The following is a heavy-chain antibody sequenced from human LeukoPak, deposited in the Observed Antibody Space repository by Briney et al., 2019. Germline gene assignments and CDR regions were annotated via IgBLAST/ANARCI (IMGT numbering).Heavy chain of an antibody. CDR3: ARDPESFGVVPTFDY. CDR2: ISAYNGNT. CDR1: GYTFTSYG. D-gene: IGHD3-3*01. V-gene: IGHV1-18*01. Sequence: GASVKVSCKASGYTFTSYGISWVRQAPGQGLEWMGWISAYNGNTNYAQKLQGRVTMTTGTSTSTAYMELRSLRSDDTAVYYCARDPESFGVVPTFDYWGQGTLVTVSS. J-gene: IGHJ4*02.